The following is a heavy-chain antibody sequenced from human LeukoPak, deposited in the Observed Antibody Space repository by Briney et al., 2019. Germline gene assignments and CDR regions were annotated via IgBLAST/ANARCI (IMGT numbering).Heavy chain of an antibody. CDR3: AREGVEMTTAYYFDF. CDR2: IYYSGSA. J-gene: IGHJ4*02. Sequence: SKTLSLTCTVSAASMKTYYWTWIRQSPGKGLEWLGYIYYSGSANYNPSLRNRVTISVDTSKSQFSLNLTSVTAADTAIYYCAREGVEMTTAYYFDFWGQGILVTVSS. CDR1: AASMKTYY. D-gene: IGHD2-21*01. V-gene: IGHV4-59*01.